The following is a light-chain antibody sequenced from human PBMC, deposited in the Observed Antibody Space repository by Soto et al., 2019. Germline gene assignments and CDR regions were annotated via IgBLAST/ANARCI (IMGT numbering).Light chain of an antibody. CDR1: QSVGTY. CDR3: QQYNSWTWT. CDR2: GAS. Sequence: EIVITQSPTTLSMSPGERATLSCRASQSVGTYLAWYQQKPGQSPRLLIYGASTGATGIPAKFSGSGSGTEFTLTISSLQSEDSATYYCQQYNSWTWTFGQGTKVDIK. V-gene: IGKV3-15*01. J-gene: IGKJ1*01.